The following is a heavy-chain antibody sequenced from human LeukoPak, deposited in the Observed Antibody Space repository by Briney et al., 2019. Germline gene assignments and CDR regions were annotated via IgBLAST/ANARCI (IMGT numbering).Heavy chain of an antibody. CDR2: IYYSGST. D-gene: IGHD4-17*01. V-gene: IGHV4-61*05. CDR1: GGSISSTSYF. J-gene: IGHJ4*02. CDR3: ARCYGDYVGPYYFDY. Sequence: SETLSLTCTVSGGSISSTSYFWGWIRQPPGKGLEWIGYIYYSGSTNYNPSLKSRVTISVDTSKNQFSLKLSSVTAADTAVYYCARCYGDYVGPYYFDYWGQGTLVTVSS.